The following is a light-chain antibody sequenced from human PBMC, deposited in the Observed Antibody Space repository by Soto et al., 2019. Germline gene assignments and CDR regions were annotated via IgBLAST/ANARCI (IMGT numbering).Light chain of an antibody. CDR2: GAS. V-gene: IGKV3-20*01. Sequence: EIMMTQSPATLSVSPGERATLSCRASQSVSNDFLAWYQQKPGQAPRLLIYGASSRAAGVPDRFSGSGSGTDFTLTISRLEPEDFAVYYCQQYAGSPGTFGQGTKVDIK. CDR3: QQYAGSPGT. J-gene: IGKJ1*01. CDR1: QSVSNDF.